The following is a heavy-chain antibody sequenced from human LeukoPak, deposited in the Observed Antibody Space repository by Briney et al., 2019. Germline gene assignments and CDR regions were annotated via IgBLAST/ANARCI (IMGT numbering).Heavy chain of an antibody. CDR1: GGSISSSRYY. Sequence: SESLSLTCTVSGGSISSSRYYWGWLRQPPGQGLEWIGSLYYSESTYFNPSLKSRLTISVGTSKNQFSLKLSSVTAADTAVYYCARHGYSDSSDYALDHWGQGTLVTVSS. D-gene: IGHD3-22*01. CDR3: ARHGYSDSSDYALDH. V-gene: IGHV4-39*01. J-gene: IGHJ4*02. CDR2: LYYSEST.